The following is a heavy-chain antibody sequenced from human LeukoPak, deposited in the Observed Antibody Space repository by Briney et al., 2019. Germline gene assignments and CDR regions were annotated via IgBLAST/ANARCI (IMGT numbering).Heavy chain of an antibody. D-gene: IGHD3-22*01. CDR2: INHSGST. CDR3: ARIMEDYYDSSGYYGRGDY. Sequence: SETLSLTCAVYGGSFSGYYWSWIRQPPGKGVEGIGEINHSGSTNYNPSLKSRVTISVDTSKNQSSLKLSSVTAADTAVYYCARIMEDYYDSSGYYGRGDYWGQGTLVTVSS. J-gene: IGHJ4*02. V-gene: IGHV4-34*01. CDR1: GGSFSGYY.